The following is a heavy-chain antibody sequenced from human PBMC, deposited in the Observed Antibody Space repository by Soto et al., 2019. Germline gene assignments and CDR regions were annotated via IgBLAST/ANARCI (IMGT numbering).Heavy chain of an antibody. CDR2: IIPIFGTE. Sequence: ASVKVSCKASGGTFSSYAISWVRQAPGQGLEWMGGIIPIFGTENYVQKLEGRVTITADESTSTAYMEVRTVRSEDTDVYYCATSNWFDPWGQGTLVTVSS. V-gene: IGHV1-69*13. CDR1: GGTFSSYA. CDR3: ATSNWFDP. J-gene: IGHJ5*02.